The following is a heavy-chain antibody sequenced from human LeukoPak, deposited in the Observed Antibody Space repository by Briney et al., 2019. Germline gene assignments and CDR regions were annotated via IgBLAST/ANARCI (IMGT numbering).Heavy chain of an antibody. D-gene: IGHD3-3*01. V-gene: IGHV4-59*01. J-gene: IGHJ6*03. Sequence: SETLSLTCTVSGGSISSYYWSWIRQPPGKGLEWIGYIYYSGSTNYNPSLKSRVTISVDTSKNQFSLKLSSVTAADTAVYYCAREGLISRYYDFWSGYYYYYYMDVWGKETTVTVSS. CDR3: AREGLISRYYDFWSGYYYYYYMDV. CDR1: GGSISSYY. CDR2: IYYSGST.